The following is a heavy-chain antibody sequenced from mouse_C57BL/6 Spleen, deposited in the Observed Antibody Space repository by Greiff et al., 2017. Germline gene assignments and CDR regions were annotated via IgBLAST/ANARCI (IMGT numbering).Heavy chain of an antibody. Sequence: EVMLVESGQSLVTPGGSLKLSCAASGFTFSSYAMSWVRQTPEKRLEWVAYISSGGDYIYYADTVKGRFTISRDNARNTLYLQMSSLKSADTAMYYCTRGYYGSPPFDYWGQGTTLTVSS. CDR2: ISSGGDYI. CDR3: TRGYYGSPPFDY. J-gene: IGHJ2*01. V-gene: IGHV5-9-1*02. D-gene: IGHD1-1*01. CDR1: GFTFSSYA.